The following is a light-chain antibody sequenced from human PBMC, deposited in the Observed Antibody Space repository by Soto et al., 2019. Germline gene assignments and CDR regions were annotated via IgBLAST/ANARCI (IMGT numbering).Light chain of an antibody. CDR2: AAS. V-gene: IGKV1-12*01. J-gene: IGKJ2*01. Sequence: DIQMTQSPSSVSASIGDRVTISCRASQDIGRRLAWFQQKPGKAPKVLIYAASNLKIGVPSRFSGSGSGTDFTLTISNLQPEDSATYYCQQSYAAPLTFGIGTKVDI. CDR1: QDIGRR. CDR3: QQSYAAPLT.